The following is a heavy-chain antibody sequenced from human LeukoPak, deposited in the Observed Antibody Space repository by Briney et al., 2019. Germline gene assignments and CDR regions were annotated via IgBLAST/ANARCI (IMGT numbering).Heavy chain of an antibody. CDR2: IIPIRGIA. D-gene: IGHD7-27*01. J-gene: IGHJ4*02. Sequence: SVKVSCKASGGTFSSYAISWVRQAPGQGLEWMVRIIPIRGIANYAQKFRGRVTITADKSTSTAYMELSNLRTADTAVYYCARDPLTRDMYDYWGKGNLVSVSS. CDR3: ARDPLTRDMYDY. CDR1: GGTFSSYA. V-gene: IGHV1-69*04.